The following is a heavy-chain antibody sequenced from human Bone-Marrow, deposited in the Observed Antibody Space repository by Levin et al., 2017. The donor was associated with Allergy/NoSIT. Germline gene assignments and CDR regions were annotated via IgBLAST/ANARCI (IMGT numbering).Heavy chain of an antibody. CDR3: ARTVAAYGGRWFDP. V-gene: IGHV7-4-1*02. Sequence: ASVKVSCKASGYTFTNYGINWVRQAPGQGLQWMGWINTNTGNPTYAQGFTGRFVFSLDTSVSTAYLQISSLTAEDTAVYYCARTVAAYGGRWFDPWGQGTLVAVSS. D-gene: IGHD2-21*01. CDR2: INTNTGNP. CDR1: GYTFTNYG. J-gene: IGHJ5*02.